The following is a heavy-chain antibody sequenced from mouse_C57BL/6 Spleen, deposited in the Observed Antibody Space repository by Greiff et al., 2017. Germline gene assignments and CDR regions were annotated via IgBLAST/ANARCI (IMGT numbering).Heavy chain of an antibody. J-gene: IGHJ2*01. Sequence: QVTLKESGPGILQSSQTLSLTCSFSGFSLSTSGMGVSWIRQPSGKGLEWLAHIYWDDDKRYNPSLKSRLTISKDTSRNQVFLKITSVDTADTATYYCARRRYYGSSYGGYFDYWGQGTTLTVSS. CDR3: ARRRYYGSSYGGYFDY. V-gene: IGHV8-12*01. CDR2: IYWDDDK. CDR1: GFSLSTSGMG. D-gene: IGHD1-1*01.